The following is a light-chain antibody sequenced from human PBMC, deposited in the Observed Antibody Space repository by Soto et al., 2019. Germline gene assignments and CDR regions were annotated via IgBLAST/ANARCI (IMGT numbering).Light chain of an antibody. V-gene: IGLV2-14*01. CDR1: SSDVGGYNY. CDR2: DVS. J-gene: IGLJ1*01. CDR3: SSYTSSSTGYV. Sequence: QSALTQPASVSGSPGQSITISCSGTSSDVGGYNYVSWYQQHPGKAPKLMIYDVSNRPSGVSNRFSGSKSGNTACLTISGLQAEDEADYYCSSYTSSSTGYVFGTGTKLTVL.